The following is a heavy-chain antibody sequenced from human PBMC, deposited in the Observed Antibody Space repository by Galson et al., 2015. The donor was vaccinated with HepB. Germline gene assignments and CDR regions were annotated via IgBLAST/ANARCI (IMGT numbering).Heavy chain of an antibody. J-gene: IGHJ4*02. CDR3: ARDIHHRIVGGDY. D-gene: IGHD1-26*01. V-gene: IGHV3-30*04. CDR2: ISYDGSNK. Sequence: SLRLSCAASGFTFSSYAMHWVRQAPGKGLEWVAVISYDGSNKYYADSVKGRFTISRDNSKNTLYLQMNSLRAEDTAVYYCARDIHHRIVGGDYWGQGTLVTVSS. CDR1: GFTFSSYA.